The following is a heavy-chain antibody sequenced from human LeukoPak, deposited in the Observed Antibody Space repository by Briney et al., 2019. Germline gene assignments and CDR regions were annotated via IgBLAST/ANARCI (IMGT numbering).Heavy chain of an antibody. Sequence: QAGGSLRLSCAASGFTFSSYDMHWVRQATGKGLEWVSAIGTAGDTYYPGSVKGRFTISRENAKNSLYLQMNSLRAGDTAVYYCAKVAITFGGVIVPTSLYYFDYWGQGTLVTVSS. CDR2: IGTAGDT. CDR3: AKVAITFGGVIVPTSLYYFDY. D-gene: IGHD3-16*02. J-gene: IGHJ4*02. CDR1: GFTFSSYD. V-gene: IGHV3-13*01.